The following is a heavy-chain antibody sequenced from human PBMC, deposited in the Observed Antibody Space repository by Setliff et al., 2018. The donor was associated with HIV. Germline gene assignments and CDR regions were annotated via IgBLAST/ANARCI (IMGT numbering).Heavy chain of an antibody. CDR1: SNTFINDV. Sequence: ASVKVSCKASSNTFINDVFNWVRQAPGQGLEWMGWISVYNGKGNYAQKLQGRVTMTTDTSASTAYMELRSLRSDDTAVYYCASPRYFLGIGSRDYYGMDVWGQGTTVTVSS. CDR3: ASPRYFLGIGSRDYYGMDV. J-gene: IGHJ6*02. D-gene: IGHD1-1*01. V-gene: IGHV1-18*04. CDR2: ISVYNGKG.